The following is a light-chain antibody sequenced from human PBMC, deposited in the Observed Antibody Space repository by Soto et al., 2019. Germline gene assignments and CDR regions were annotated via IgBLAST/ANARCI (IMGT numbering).Light chain of an antibody. CDR3: CSYAGSYSWV. CDR2: DVN. J-gene: IGLJ2*01. V-gene: IGLV2-11*01. Sequence: QSALTQPGSVSGSPGQSVTLSCTGTSSDVGGYNYVSWYQQHAGKAPQLMIFDVNKRPSGVPDRFSGSKSGNTASLTISGLQAEDEAEYYCCSYAGSYSWVFGGGTKVTVL. CDR1: SSDVGGYNY.